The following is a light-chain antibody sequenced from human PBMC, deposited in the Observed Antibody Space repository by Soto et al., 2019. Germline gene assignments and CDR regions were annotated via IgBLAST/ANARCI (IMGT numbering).Light chain of an antibody. CDR3: QQYNNGPPPLT. V-gene: IGKV3-15*01. J-gene: IGKJ4*01. CDR2: GAS. CDR1: QSVSSN. Sequence: EIVMTQSPATLSVSPGERATLSCRASQSVSSNLAWYQQKPGQAPRLLIYGASTRATGIPARFSGSGSGTEFTLTISSLQSEDFAVYYGQQYNNGPPPLTFGGGTNVEIK.